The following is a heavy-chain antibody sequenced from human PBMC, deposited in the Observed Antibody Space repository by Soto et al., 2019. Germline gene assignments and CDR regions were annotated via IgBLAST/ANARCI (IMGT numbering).Heavy chain of an antibody. CDR3: GSSGGSCHEGGCLDY. D-gene: IGHD2-15*01. CDR2: MFYSGST. J-gene: IGHJ4*02. Sequence: PSESLSLTCTVSGGSISSYYWSWIRQPPGKRLEWIGYMFYSGSTNYNPSLKSRVTMSVDTSNKQFSLRLSSVTAADTAVYYCGSSGGSCHEGGCLDYWGQGTLVNVSS. V-gene: IGHV4-59*08. CDR1: GGSISSYY.